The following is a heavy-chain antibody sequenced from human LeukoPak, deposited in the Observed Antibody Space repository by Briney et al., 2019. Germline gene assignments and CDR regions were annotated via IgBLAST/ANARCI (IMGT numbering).Heavy chain of an antibody. D-gene: IGHD2-2*01. CDR3: ARAYCSSTSCYRPPDY. Sequence: GASVKVCCNASGYTFTSYYMHWVRQPPGQGLEWMGIINPSGGSTSYAQKFQGRVTMTRDMSTSTVYMELSSLRSEDTAVYYCARAYCSSTSCYRPPDYWGQGTLVTVSS. CDR1: GYTFTSYY. J-gene: IGHJ4*02. V-gene: IGHV1-46*01. CDR2: INPSGGST.